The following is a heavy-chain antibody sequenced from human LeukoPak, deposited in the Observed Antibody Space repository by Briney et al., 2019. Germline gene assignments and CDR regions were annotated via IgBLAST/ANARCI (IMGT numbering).Heavy chain of an antibody. D-gene: IGHD1-14*01. CDR2: INPNSGGT. CDR1: GYTFTGYY. V-gene: IGHV1-2*02. Sequence: ASVKVSCKASGYTFTGYYMHWVRQAPGQGLEWMGWINPNSGGTNYAQKFQGRVTMTRGTSISTAYMELSRLRSDDTAVYYCARTTGRYTRNEPIDYWGQGTLVTVSS. J-gene: IGHJ4*02. CDR3: ARTTGRYTRNEPIDY.